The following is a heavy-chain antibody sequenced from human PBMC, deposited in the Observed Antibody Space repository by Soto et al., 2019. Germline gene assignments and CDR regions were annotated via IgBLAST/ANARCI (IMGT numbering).Heavy chain of an antibody. CDR2: LYYGRTT. Sequence: SETLSLTCTLSGGSFSPNYWSWIRQPPGKGLEWVGYLYYGRTTSYNPSLKSRVTISLETSKSQFSLRLSSVTAAVTAVYYCARLGAYYQSLDPWGQGTLVTVSS. CDR1: GGSFSPNY. D-gene: IGHD2-21*01. V-gene: IGHV4-59*08. J-gene: IGHJ5*01. CDR3: ARLGAYYQSLDP.